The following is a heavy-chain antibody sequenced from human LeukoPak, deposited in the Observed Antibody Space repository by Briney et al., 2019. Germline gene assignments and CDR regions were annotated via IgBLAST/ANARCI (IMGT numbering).Heavy chain of an antibody. V-gene: IGHV3-21*01. CDR2: ISSSTCYI. CDR3: ARGEFYYDNSGRGFDL. CDR1: GFTFSSYS. D-gene: IGHD3-22*01. Sequence: GGSLRLSCAASGFTFSSYSMNWVRQPPGKGLDWVSSISSSTCYILYADSVKGRFTISRDNAKNSLYLQMNSLRAEDTAVYHCARGEFYYDNSGRGFDLWGRGTLVTVSS. J-gene: IGHJ2*01.